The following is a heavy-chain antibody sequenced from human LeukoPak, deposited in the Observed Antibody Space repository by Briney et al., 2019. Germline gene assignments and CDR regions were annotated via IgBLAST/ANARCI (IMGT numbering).Heavy chain of an antibody. J-gene: IGHJ4*02. CDR2: IYYSGST. Sequence: SETLSLTCAVYGGSFSDYYWSWIRQPPGKGLEWIGYIYYSGSTYYNPSLKSRVTISVDTSKNQFSLKLSSVTAADTAVYYCARGETSGWSGGTLFDYWGQGTLVTVSS. CDR3: ARGETSGWSGGTLFDY. CDR1: GGSFSDYY. V-gene: IGHV4-30-4*08. D-gene: IGHD6-19*01.